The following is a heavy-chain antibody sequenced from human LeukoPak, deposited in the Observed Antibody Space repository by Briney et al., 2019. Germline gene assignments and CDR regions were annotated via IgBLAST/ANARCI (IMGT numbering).Heavy chain of an antibody. CDR3: ATPYSGGYHGLDI. Sequence: PSETLSLTCTVCGGSISSSTYYWGWIRQPPGKGLEWIGSIYYSGSTYYNPSLKSRVTISVDTSKNQFSLKLNSVTAADTAVYYCATPYSGGYHGLDIWGQGTMVTVSS. J-gene: IGHJ3*02. CDR2: IYYSGST. CDR1: GGSISSSTYY. V-gene: IGHV4-39*01. D-gene: IGHD1-26*01.